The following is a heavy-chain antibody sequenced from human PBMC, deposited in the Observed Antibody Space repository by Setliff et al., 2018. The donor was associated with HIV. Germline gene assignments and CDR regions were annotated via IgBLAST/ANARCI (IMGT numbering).Heavy chain of an antibody. CDR1: GYSFTSYW. CDR2: IYPDDSEI. J-gene: IGHJ3*01. CDR3: ARQRDTGWGASAFDV. D-gene: IGHD6-19*01. V-gene: IGHV5-51*01. Sequence: GESLKISCKGSGYSFTSYWIGWVRQMPGKGLEWMGIIYPDDSEIRYSPSIQGQVTISADRSITTVYLQWSSLRASDTAMYYCARQRDTGWGASAFDVWGPGTVVTVSS.